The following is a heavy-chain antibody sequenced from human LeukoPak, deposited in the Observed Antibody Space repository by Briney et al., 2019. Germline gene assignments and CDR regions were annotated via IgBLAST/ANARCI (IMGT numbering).Heavy chain of an antibody. V-gene: IGHV4-59*08. J-gene: IGHJ3*02. CDR1: GGSISSYY. D-gene: IGHD3-22*01. CDR2: IYYSGST. Sequence: SETLSLTCTVSGGSISSYYWSWIRQPPGKGLEWIGYIYYSGSTTYNPSLKSRVTISVDTSKNQFSLKLSSATAADTAVYYCARHYTYYDSSGYYRYPDAFDIWGQGTMVTVSS. CDR3: ARHYTYYDSSGYYRYPDAFDI.